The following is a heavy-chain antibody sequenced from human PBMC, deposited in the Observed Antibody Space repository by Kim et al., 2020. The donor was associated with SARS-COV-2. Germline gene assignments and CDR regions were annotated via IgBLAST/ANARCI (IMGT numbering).Heavy chain of an antibody. D-gene: IGHD3-16*01. CDR2: TYYRSKWYN. Sequence: SQTLSLTCAISGDSVSSNSAAWTWIRQSPSRGLEWLGKTYYRSKWYNDYAVSVKSRITINPDTSKSQFSLQLNSVTPEDTAVYYCVREGYYFDYWGQGTLVTVSS. CDR3: VREGYYFDY. J-gene: IGHJ4*02. CDR1: GDSVSSNSAA. V-gene: IGHV6-1*01.